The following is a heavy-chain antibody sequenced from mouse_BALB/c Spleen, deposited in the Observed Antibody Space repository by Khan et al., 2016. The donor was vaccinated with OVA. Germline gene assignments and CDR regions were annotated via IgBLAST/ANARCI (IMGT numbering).Heavy chain of an antibody. J-gene: IGHJ3*01. V-gene: IGHV5-6*01. CDR3: ASHLTGSFAY. CDR2: ISSGGDYT. D-gene: IGHD4-1*01. CDR1: GFIFSSYS. Sequence: EVVLVVSGGDLVKPGGSLKLSCAASGFIFSSYSMSWVRQTPDKRLEWVATISSGGDYTYYPDNVKGRFTISSDNAKNTLYLQMSSLKSEDTAMYYCASHLTGSFAYWGQGTLVTVSA.